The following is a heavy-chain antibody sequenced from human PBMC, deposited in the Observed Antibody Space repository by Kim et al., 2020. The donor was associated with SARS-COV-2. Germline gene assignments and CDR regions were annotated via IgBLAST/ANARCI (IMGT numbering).Heavy chain of an antibody. D-gene: IGHD3-9*01. Sequence: SVKGRFTISRDNAKNSLYLQMNSLRAEDTALYYCAKGHLVLRYFDWLLDYWGQGTLVTVSS. J-gene: IGHJ4*02. V-gene: IGHV3-9*01. CDR3: AKGHLVLRYFDWLLDY.